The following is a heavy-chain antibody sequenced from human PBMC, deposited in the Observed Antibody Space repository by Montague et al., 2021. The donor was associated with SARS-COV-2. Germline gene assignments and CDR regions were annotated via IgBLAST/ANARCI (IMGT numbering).Heavy chain of an antibody. Sequence: SETLSLTCTVSGGSISSYYWCCFRQPPGKGLVWIGRIFTSSSTNSNPSPKNRVTISVDTSKNQFFLKLRSVTAAATAVYFCARDGTAGDWFDPWGQGTLVTVSS. J-gene: IGHJ5*02. V-gene: IGHV4-4*07. CDR2: IFTSSST. CDR3: ARDGTAGDWFDP. D-gene: IGHD1-26*01. CDR1: GGSISSYY.